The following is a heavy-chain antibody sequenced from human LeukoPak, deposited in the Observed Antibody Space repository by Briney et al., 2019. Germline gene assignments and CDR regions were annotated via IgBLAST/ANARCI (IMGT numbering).Heavy chain of an antibody. J-gene: IGHJ4*02. Sequence: GGSLRLSCVVSGFTFSNYQMTWVRQAPGKGLEWVANIKEDGSEECYVDSVKGRFSISRDNAHNSLYLQMSSLRAEDTAVYYCARWGVQWGPDYWGQGTLVTVSS. CDR3: ARWGVQWGPDY. V-gene: IGHV3-7*01. CDR1: GFTFSNYQ. CDR2: IKEDGSEE. D-gene: IGHD1-26*01.